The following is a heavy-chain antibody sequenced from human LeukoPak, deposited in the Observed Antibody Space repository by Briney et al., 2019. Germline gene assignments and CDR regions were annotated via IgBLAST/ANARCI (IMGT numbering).Heavy chain of an antibody. Sequence: SETLSLTCTVSGGSISSSSYYWGWIRQPPGKGLEWIGSIYYSGSTYYNPPLKSRVTISVDTSKNQFSLKLSSVTAADTAVYYCASSSSSWYFDYWGQGTLVTVSS. D-gene: IGHD6-13*01. CDR2: IYYSGST. CDR1: GGSISSSSYY. CDR3: ASSSSSWYFDY. J-gene: IGHJ4*02. V-gene: IGHV4-39*01.